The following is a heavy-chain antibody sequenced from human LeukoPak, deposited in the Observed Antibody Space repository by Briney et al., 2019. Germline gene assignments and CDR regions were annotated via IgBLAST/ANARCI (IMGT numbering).Heavy chain of an antibody. J-gene: IGHJ4*02. V-gene: IGHV1-18*01. D-gene: IGHD3-10*01. CDR1: GYTFTSYG. CDR2: ISAYNGNT. Sequence: GASVKVSCKASGYTFTSYGISWVRQAPGQGLEWMGWISAYNGNTNYAQKLQGRVTMTTDTSTSTAYMELRSLRSDDTAVYCCARVPMVRGSPSYYFDYWGQGTLVTVSS. CDR3: ARVPMVRGSPSYYFDY.